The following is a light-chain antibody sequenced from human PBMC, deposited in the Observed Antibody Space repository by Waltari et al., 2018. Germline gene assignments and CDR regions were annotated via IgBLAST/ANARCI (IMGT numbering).Light chain of an antibody. CDR1: QSISNY. V-gene: IGKV3-15*01. J-gene: IGKJ2*01. CDR3: QQYNSWPDT. CDR2: GAS. Sequence: EIMMTQPPATLSVSPGERVALSCRASQSISNYLAWYQQKPGQAPRLLIYGASSRTTGIPARFSGSGSGTEFTLTISSLQSEDFAVYYCQQYNSWPDTFGQGTELEI.